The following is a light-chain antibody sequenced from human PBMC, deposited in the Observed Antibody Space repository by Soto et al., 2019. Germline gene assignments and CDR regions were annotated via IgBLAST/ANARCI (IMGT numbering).Light chain of an antibody. CDR1: QSVGNN. CDR2: GAY. V-gene: IGKV3-15*01. Sequence: EIEMTQSPATLSLSPGERATVSCRASQSVGNNLAWYQQKSGQAPRLLIYGAYTRAAGVPARFSGTGSGTEFTLTISSLQSVDFAVYYCHQYDDWPPYTFGQGTKLEFK. J-gene: IGKJ2*01. CDR3: HQYDDWPPYT.